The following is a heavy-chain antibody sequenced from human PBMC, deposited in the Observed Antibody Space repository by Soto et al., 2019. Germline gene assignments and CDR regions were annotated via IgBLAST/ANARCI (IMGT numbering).Heavy chain of an antibody. CDR3: ASRHCTNGVCEFDS. V-gene: IGHV3-21*06. Sequence: GGSLRLSCAASGSTFSTYSMNWVRQAPGKGLEWVSSISSGSTFIYYADSVRGRFTISRDNAKNSLYLQMNSLTAEDTAVYYCASRHCTNGVCEFDSWGQGTLVTVSS. J-gene: IGHJ4*02. CDR2: ISSGSTFI. D-gene: IGHD2-8*01. CDR1: GSTFSTYS.